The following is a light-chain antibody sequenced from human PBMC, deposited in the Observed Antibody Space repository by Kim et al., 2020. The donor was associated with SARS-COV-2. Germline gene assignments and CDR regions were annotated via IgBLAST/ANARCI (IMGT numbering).Light chain of an antibody. CDR2: LNSEGSH. V-gene: IGLV4-69*01. Sequence: VNATCTRSGGRNIEGNEGDQERPEKGPRYLMELNSEGSHRQGGGIPGRFSGSSCGAERYLTIASRQEEDGADYYCPCWGSGIHVVFGGGTQLTVL. CDR1: GGRNIEG. J-gene: IGLJ2*01. CDR3: PCWGSGIHVV.